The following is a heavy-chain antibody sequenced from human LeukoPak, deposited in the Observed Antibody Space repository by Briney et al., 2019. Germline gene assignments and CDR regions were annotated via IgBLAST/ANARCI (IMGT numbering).Heavy chain of an antibody. CDR2: IIPIFGTA. D-gene: IGHD3-9*01. CDR3: ARGGPLDDILTGYPNWFDP. Sequence: SVKVSCKASGGTFSSYAISWVRQAPGQGPEWMGGIIPIFGTANYAQKFQGRVTITADKSTSTAYMELSSLRSEDTAVYYCARGGPLDDILTGYPNWFDPWGQGTLVTVSS. V-gene: IGHV1-69*06. CDR1: GGTFSSYA. J-gene: IGHJ5*02.